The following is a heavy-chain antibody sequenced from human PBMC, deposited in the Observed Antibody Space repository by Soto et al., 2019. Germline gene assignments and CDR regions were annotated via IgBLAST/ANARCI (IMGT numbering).Heavy chain of an antibody. V-gene: IGHV4-34*01. CDR1: GGSFSGYY. J-gene: IGHJ6*02. CDR3: ASGLYYYYGMDV. CDR2: INHSGST. Sequence: PSETLSLTCAVYGGSFSGYYWSWIRQPPGKGLERIGEINHSGSTNYNPSLKSRVTISVDTSKNQFSLKLSSVTAADTAVYYCASGLYYYYGMDVWGQGTTVTVSS.